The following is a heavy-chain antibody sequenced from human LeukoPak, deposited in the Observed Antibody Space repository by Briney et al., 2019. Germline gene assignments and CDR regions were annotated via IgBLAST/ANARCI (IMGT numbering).Heavy chain of an antibody. Sequence: PSETLSLTCTVSGGSISSYYWSWIRQPPGKGLEWIGYIYYSGSTNYNPSLKSRVTISVDTSKNQFSLKLSSVTAADTAVYYCARVQTVTTYYYYYYMDVWGKGTTVTISS. CDR3: ARVQTVTTYYYYYYMDV. V-gene: IGHV4-59*01. J-gene: IGHJ6*03. D-gene: IGHD4-17*01. CDR1: GGSISSYY. CDR2: IYYSGST.